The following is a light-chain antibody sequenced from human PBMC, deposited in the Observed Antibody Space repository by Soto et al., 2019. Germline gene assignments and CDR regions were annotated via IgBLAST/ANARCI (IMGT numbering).Light chain of an antibody. Sequence: DIQMTQSPSNLSASVGDRVTITCRASQTIRSRLAWYQQKPGKAPNLLIYEVSTLESGVPSRFSGSGSGTEFTLTISSLQPDDLATYYCQQYNSYNTFGQGTRLEIK. J-gene: IGKJ2*01. CDR2: EVS. CDR3: QQYNSYNT. V-gene: IGKV1-5*03. CDR1: QTIRSR.